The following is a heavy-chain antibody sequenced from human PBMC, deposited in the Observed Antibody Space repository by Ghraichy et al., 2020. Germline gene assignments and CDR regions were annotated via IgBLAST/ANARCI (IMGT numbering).Heavy chain of an antibody. D-gene: IGHD3-10*01. Sequence: GGSLRLSCAASGFTFSDHYMDWVRQAPGKGLEWVGRIRNKANNYATEYAASVKGRFTISRDDSKNSLFLQMNSLKTEDTAVYYCTRGGVRFTANWFDPWGQGTLVTVSS. CDR3: TRGGVRFTANWFDP. CDR2: IRNKANNYAT. V-gene: IGHV3-72*01. CDR1: GFTFSDHY. J-gene: IGHJ5*02.